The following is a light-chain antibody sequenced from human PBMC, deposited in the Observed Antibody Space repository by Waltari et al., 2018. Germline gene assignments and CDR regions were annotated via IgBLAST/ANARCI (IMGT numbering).Light chain of an antibody. CDR1: ASAVGASAS. CDR3: SSQTLDGLVL. V-gene: IGLV2-14*03. J-gene: IGLJ2*01. Sequence: QSALTQPASVSGSPGQSITIPCSRVASAVGASASVSWHQHHPGKPPQVIIYDVTNRPSGVSDRFSASKSANTASLTISRLQPEDEADYFCSSQTLDGLVLFGGGTRLTVL. CDR2: DVT.